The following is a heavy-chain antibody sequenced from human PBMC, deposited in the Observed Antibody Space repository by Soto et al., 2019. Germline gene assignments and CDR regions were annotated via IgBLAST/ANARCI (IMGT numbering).Heavy chain of an antibody. CDR1: GFTFSSYA. Sequence: GGSLRLSCAASGFTFSSYAMHWVRQAPGKGLEWVAVISYDGSNKYYADSVKGRFTISRDNSKNTLYLQMNSLRAEDTAVYYCARAPPYCSSTSCYELWFDPWGQGTLVTVSS. CDR2: ISYDGSNK. D-gene: IGHD2-2*01. CDR3: ARAPPYCSSTSCYELWFDP. V-gene: IGHV3-30-3*01. J-gene: IGHJ5*02.